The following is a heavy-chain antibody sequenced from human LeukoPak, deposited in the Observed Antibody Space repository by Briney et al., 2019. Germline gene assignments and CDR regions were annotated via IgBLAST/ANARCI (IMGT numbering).Heavy chain of an antibody. V-gene: IGHV4-61*08. D-gene: IGHD6-13*01. CDR2: IYYSGST. CDR3: ARGTVEQHSYYFDY. J-gene: IGHJ4*02. Sequence: SETLSLTCTVSGGSISSGDYYWRWIRQPPGKGLEWIGYIYYSGSTNYNPSLKSRVTISVDTSKNQFSLKLSSVTAADTAVYYCARGTVEQHSYYFDYWGQGTLVTVSS. CDR1: GGSISSGDYY.